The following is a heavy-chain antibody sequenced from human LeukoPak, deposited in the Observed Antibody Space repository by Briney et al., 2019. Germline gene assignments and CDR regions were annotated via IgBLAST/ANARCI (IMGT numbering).Heavy chain of an antibody. Sequence: GGSLRLSCATSGFTFSTFAMSWVRQAPGKGLEWVASITNLAGTINYADSVRGRFTISRDNSKNTLFLQVNSLRVEDTAEYYCAKDGLRGYDFDYWGQGTLVIVSS. D-gene: IGHD5-12*01. CDR2: ITNLAGTI. V-gene: IGHV3-23*01. CDR1: GFTFSTFA. CDR3: AKDGLRGYDFDY. J-gene: IGHJ4*02.